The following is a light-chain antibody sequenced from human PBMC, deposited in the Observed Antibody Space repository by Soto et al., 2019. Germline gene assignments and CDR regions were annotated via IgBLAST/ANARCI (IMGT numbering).Light chain of an antibody. Sequence: DIVLTQSPATLSLSPGERATLSCGASQTVSSSYLAWHQQNPGLARTLLIYDASSRATGIPDRFSGSGSGAGFTRTISRLEREDVAVYYCQQYGSSPYTFGQGTKLQIK. V-gene: IGKV3D-20*01. CDR2: DAS. CDR1: QTVSSSY. CDR3: QQYGSSPYT. J-gene: IGKJ2*01.